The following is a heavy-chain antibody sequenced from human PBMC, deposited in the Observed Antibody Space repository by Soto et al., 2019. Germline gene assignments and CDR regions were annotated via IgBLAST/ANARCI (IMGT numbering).Heavy chain of an antibody. D-gene: IGHD1-26*01. Sequence: ASVKVSCKASGGTFSSYAISWVRQAPGQGLEWMGGIIPILGIANYAQKFQGRVTITADKSTSTAYMELSSLRSEDTAVYYCARVMTDSGSYYYFDYWGQGTLVTVSS. CDR1: GGTFSSYA. CDR3: ARVMTDSGSYYYFDY. V-gene: IGHV1-69*10. J-gene: IGHJ4*02. CDR2: IIPILGIA.